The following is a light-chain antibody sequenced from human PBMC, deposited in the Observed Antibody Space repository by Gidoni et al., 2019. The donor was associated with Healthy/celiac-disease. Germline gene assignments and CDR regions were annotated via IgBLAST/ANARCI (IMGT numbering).Light chain of an antibody. Sequence: SCELTQPLSVSVALGQPARITCGGNNIGSKNVHWYQQKPGQAPVLVIYRDSNRPSGIPERFSGSNSGNTATLTISRAQAGDEADYYCQVWDSSTAYVVFGGGTKLTVL. CDR1: NIGSKN. CDR3: QVWDSSTAYVV. J-gene: IGLJ2*01. V-gene: IGLV3-9*01. CDR2: RDS.